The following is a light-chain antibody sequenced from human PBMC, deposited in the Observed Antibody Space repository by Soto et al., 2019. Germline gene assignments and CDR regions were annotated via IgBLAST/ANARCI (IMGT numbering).Light chain of an antibody. CDR1: SSDVGAYDY. CDR2: DVS. J-gene: IGLJ1*01. Sequence: QSALTQPASVSGSPGQSITISCTGTSSDVGAYDYVSWYQPHPGEVPKLMIFDVSDRPSGVSNRFSGSKSGNTASLTISGLQAEDEADYYCSSFTTSTSYVFGTGTKLTVL. CDR3: SSFTTSTSYV. V-gene: IGLV2-14*03.